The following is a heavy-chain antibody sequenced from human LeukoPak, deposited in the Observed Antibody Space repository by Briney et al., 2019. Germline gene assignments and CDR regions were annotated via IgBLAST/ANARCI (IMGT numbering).Heavy chain of an antibody. CDR1: GYTFTSYA. CDR3: ARDPAVLWFGELLPNWFDP. J-gene: IGHJ5*02. Sequence: ASVTVSCTASGYTFTSYAMNWVRQAPGQGLEWMGWINTNTGNPTYAQGFTGRFVFSLDTSVSTAYLQISSLKAEDTAVYYCARDPAVLWFGELLPNWFDPWGQGTLVTVSS. D-gene: IGHD3-10*01. V-gene: IGHV7-4-1*02. CDR2: INTNTGNP.